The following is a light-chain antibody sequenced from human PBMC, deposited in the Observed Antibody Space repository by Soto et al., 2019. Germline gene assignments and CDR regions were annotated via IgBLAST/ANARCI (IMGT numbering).Light chain of an antibody. J-gene: IGLJ1*01. CDR3: SSYTSTSTYV. CDR1: SSDVGGYNY. V-gene: IGLV2-14*03. Sequence: QSALTQPASVSGSPGQSITISCTGTSSDVGGYNYVSRYQQHPGNAPKLMIYDVSNRPSGVSNRFSGSKSGNTASLTISGLQAEDEADYYCSSYTSTSTYVFGTGTKVTVL. CDR2: DVS.